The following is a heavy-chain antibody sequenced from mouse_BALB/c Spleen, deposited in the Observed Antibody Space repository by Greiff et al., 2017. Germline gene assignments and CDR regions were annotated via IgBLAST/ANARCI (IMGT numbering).Heavy chain of an antibody. CDR3: ARHGYYGSSYDAMDY. Sequence: SGPELVKPGALVKISCKASGYTFTSYDINWVKQRPGQGLEWIGWIYPGDGSTKYNEKFKGKATLTADKSSSTAYMQLSSLTSENSAVYFCARHGYYGSSYDAMDYWGQGTSVTVSS. CDR1: GYTFTSYD. J-gene: IGHJ4*01. CDR2: IYPGDGST. V-gene: IGHV1S33*01. D-gene: IGHD1-1*01.